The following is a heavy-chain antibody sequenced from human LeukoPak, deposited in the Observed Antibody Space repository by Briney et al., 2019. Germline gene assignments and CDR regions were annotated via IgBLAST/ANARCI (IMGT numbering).Heavy chain of an antibody. D-gene: IGHD2-15*01. J-gene: IGHJ4*02. CDR3: AKDQDLYCSGGTCFSTLDY. CDR2: IRYDGRSK. CDR1: GFTFSSYG. V-gene: IGHV3-30*02. Sequence: GGSLRLSCATSGFTFSSYGIHWVRRAPGKGLEWVAFIRYDGRSKYYADSVKGRFTISRDNSKNTLYLQVNSLRVEDTAVYYCAKDQDLYCSGGTCFSTLDYWGQGNLVTVSS.